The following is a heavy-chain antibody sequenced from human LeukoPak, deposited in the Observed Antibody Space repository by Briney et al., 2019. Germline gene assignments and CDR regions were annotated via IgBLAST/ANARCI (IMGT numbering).Heavy chain of an antibody. CDR3: ARQKGYSSTGFDY. CDR1: GGSFSGYY. D-gene: IGHD2-21*01. J-gene: IGHJ4*02. Sequence: SETLSLTCAVYGGSFSGYYWSWIRQPPGKGLEWIGEINHSGSTNYNPSLKRRVTISVDTSKNQFSLKLSSVTAADTAVYYCARQKGYSSTGFDYWGQGTLVTVSS. CDR2: INHSGST. V-gene: IGHV4-34*01.